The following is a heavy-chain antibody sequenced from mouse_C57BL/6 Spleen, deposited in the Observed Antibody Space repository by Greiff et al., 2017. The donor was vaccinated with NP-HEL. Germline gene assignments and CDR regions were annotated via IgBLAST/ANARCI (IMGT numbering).Heavy chain of an antibody. D-gene: IGHD3-3*01. J-gene: IGHJ2*01. CDR1: GYTFTSYT. CDR3: ARTGTRYFDD. V-gene: IGHV1-4*01. CDR2: INTSSGYT. Sequence: VQLHQSGAELARPGASVKMSCKASGYTFTSYTMHWVKQRPGQGLEWIGYINTSSGYTKYNQKFKDKATLTADKSSSTAYLQLSSLTSEDSAVYYCARTGTRYFDDWGQGTTLTVSS.